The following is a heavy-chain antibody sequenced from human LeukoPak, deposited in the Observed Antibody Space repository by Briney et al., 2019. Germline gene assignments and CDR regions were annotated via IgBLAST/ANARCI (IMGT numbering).Heavy chain of an antibody. D-gene: IGHD6-13*01. Sequence: GASVKVSCKASGGTFSSYAISWVRQAPGQGLEWMGRIIPILGIANYAQKFQGRVTITADKSTSTAYMELSSLRSEDTAVYYCARDKQYSSSWPYSWFDPWGQGTLVTVSS. CDR3: ARDKQYSSSWPYSWFDP. CDR2: IIPILGIA. J-gene: IGHJ5*02. V-gene: IGHV1-69*04. CDR1: GGTFSSYA.